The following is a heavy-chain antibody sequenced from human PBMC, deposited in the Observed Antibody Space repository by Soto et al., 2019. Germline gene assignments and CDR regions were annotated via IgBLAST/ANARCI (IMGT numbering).Heavy chain of an antibody. J-gene: IGHJ4*02. CDR3: GRGHSAPDY. Sequence: GGSLRLSCTVSGLRSRSYWMSWVRQGPGKGLEWVANIMQDGSEKQYVDSVEGRFTISRDNAKNSLYLQMNGLRAEDTAVYYCGRGHSAPDYWGQGTLVTVSS. CDR2: IMQDGSEK. V-gene: IGHV3-7*01. CDR1: GLRSRSYW.